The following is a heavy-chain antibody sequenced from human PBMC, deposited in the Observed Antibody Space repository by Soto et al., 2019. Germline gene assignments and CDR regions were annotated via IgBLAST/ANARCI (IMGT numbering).Heavy chain of an antibody. CDR3: ARSGYDYLSGPVPSADY. CDR2: IFHTGST. Sequence: SETLSLTSTVSGEYISSGYHWAWIRQPPGKGLEWIASIFHTGSTNYSPSLENRVTISIDTSKKQLSLKLSSVTTADTAVYYCARSGYDYLSGPVPSADYWGRGTLVTGSS. CDR1: GEYISSGYH. J-gene: IGHJ4*02. V-gene: IGHV4-38-2*02. D-gene: IGHD3-3*01.